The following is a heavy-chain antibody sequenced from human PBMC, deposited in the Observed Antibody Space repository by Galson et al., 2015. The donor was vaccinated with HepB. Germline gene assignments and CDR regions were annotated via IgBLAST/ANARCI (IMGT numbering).Heavy chain of an antibody. CDR3: AKDRVGAAPLGTFDM. Sequence: SLRLSCAASGFTFRTYAMTWVRQAPGKGLEWVSIISSSGTTYYEDAVKGRFTISRDNTKTRLYLQMNSLRADDTAIYYCAKDRVGAAPLGTFDMRGHGTVVTVSS. CDR2: ISSSGTT. J-gene: IGHJ3*02. D-gene: IGHD1-26*01. CDR1: GFTFRTYA. V-gene: IGHV3-23*01.